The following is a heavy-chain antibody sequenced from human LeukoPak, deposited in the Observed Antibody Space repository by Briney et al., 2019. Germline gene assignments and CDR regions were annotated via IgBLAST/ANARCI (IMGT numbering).Heavy chain of an antibody. CDR1: GYSFTGYW. D-gene: IGHD1-26*01. Sequence: GGSLRLSCKGSGYSFTGYWIGWVRQMPGKGLEWMGIIYPGDSDTRYSPSFQGQVTISADKSISTAYLQWSSPKASDTAMYYCARLVGTTLYFDYWGQGTLVTVSS. J-gene: IGHJ4*02. V-gene: IGHV5-51*01. CDR3: ARLVGTTLYFDY. CDR2: IYPGDSDT.